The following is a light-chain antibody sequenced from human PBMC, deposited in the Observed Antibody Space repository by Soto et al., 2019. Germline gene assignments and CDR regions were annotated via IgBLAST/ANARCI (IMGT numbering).Light chain of an antibody. V-gene: IGKV1-5*01. CDR1: QSISGW. Sequence: DVHMTQSPSTLSASVGDRVTITCGASQSISGWLAWYQQKPVKAPKLLXYDASTLETGVPSRFSGSGSGTEFTLTISRLQYDDFSNYDCQQHNGYDPTTCGQGTRLEIK. CDR3: QQHNGYDPTT. J-gene: IGKJ5*01. CDR2: DAS.